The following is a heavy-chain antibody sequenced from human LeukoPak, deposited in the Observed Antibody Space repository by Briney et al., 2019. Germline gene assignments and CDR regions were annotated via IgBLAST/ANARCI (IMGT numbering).Heavy chain of an antibody. CDR1: GGSFSGYY. D-gene: IGHD3-10*01. J-gene: IGHJ5*02. V-gene: IGHV4-34*01. CDR2: INHSGST. CDR3: ARVIRENYYGSGSFGGDPNWFDP. Sequence: PSETLSLTCAVYGGSFSGYYWSWIRQPPGKGLEWIGEINHSGSTNYNPSLKSRATISVDTSKNQFSLKLSSVTAADTAVYYCARVIRENYYGSGSFGGDPNWFDPWGQGTLVTVSS.